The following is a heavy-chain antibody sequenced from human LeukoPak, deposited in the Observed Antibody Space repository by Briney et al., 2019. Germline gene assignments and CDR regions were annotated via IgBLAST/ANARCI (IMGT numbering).Heavy chain of an antibody. D-gene: IGHD6-13*01. CDR3: AKARGPSSSSWQYYFDY. Sequence: GGSLRLSCAASGFTFSSYGMHWVRQAPGKGLEWVAVIWYGGSNKYYADSVKGRFTISRDNSKNTLYLQMNSLRAEDTAVYYCAKARGPSSSSWQYYFDYWGQGTLVTVSS. V-gene: IGHV3-30*02. J-gene: IGHJ4*02. CDR1: GFTFSSYG. CDR2: IWYGGSNK.